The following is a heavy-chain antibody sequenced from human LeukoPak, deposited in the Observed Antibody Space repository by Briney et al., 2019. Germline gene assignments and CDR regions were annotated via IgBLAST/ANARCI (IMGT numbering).Heavy chain of an antibody. CDR3: AKGATTHYYFDISGYYPPLEI. V-gene: IGHV3-23*01. D-gene: IGHD3-22*01. Sequence: QAGGSLRLSCEGSGFIFSRYSSYAMNWVRQAPGKGLEWVAAISGGGDVTNYADSVKGRFTISRDNSKNTVHMQMNSLGAEDTAVYYCAKGATTHYYFDISGYYPPLEIWGQGTLVTVSS. J-gene: IGHJ4*02. CDR2: ISGGGDVT. CDR1: GFIFSRYSSYA.